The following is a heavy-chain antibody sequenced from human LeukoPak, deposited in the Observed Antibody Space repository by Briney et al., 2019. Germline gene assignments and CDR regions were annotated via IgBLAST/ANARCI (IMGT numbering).Heavy chain of an antibody. D-gene: IGHD3-16*01. CDR1: GLPFSSSC. CDR2: MTRDGSSK. Sequence: GGSLRLSCAASGLPFSSSCTHWVREAPGKSRVGFSRMTRDGSSKPYAECVKGRFTPSRDNAKNTLYLQMDGLRDDDTAVYYCARDPGYESWSPFWGGMDVWGNGTTVIVSS. CDR3: ARDPGYESWSPFWGGMDV. J-gene: IGHJ6*04. V-gene: IGHV3-74*01.